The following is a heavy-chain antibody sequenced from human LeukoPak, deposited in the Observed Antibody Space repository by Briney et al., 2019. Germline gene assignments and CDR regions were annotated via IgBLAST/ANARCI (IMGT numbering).Heavy chain of an antibody. J-gene: IGHJ4*02. D-gene: IGHD1-14*01. CDR3: ARVTFNYFDY. CDR1: GFTFSSYA. Sequence: GGSLRLSCAASGFTFSSYAMSWVRQAPGKGLEWVSVISGSGGSTYYADSVKGRSTISRDNAKNSLYLQMNSLRAEDTAVYYCARVTFNYFDYWGQGTLVTVSS. CDR2: ISGSGGST. V-gene: IGHV3-23*01.